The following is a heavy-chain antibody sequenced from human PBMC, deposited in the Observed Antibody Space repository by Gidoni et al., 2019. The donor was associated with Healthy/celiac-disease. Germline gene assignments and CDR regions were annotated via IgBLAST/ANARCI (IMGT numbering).Heavy chain of an antibody. J-gene: IGHJ4*02. Sequence: EGQLVESGGGLVQHGGSLRRSCAAAGFTFSSYEMNWVRQAPGTGLEWVSDISSSCITIYYADSVKRRFTISRDNAKNSLYLQMNSLRAEDTAVYYCARLTTVVTPHCWGQGTLVTVSS. D-gene: IGHD4-17*01. CDR3: ARLTTVVTPHC. V-gene: IGHV3-48*03. CDR2: ISSSCITI. CDR1: GFTFSSYE.